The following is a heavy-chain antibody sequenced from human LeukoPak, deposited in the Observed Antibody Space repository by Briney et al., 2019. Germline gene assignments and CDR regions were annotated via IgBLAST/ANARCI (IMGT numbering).Heavy chain of an antibody. CDR1: GFTFSSYA. CDR3: AKDEDYYDSSGYPFDY. CDR2: ISGSGGST. V-gene: IGHV3-23*01. Sequence: GGSLRLSCAASGFTFSSYAMSWVRQAPGKGLEWVSAISGSGGSTYYADSVKGRFTISRDSSKNTLYLQMNSLRAEDTAVYYCAKDEDYYDSSGYPFDYWGQGTLVTVSS. D-gene: IGHD3-22*01. J-gene: IGHJ4*02.